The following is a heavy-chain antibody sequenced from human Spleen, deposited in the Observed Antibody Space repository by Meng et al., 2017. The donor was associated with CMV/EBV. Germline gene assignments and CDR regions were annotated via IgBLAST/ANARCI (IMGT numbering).Heavy chain of an antibody. CDR2: IVYDRSNK. D-gene: IGHD3-3*01. Sequence: GGSLRLSCAGSGFTFSRYAMHWVRQAPGKGLEWVAVIVYDRSNKYYADSVKGRFTISRDNSKNTLYLQMNSLRAEDTAVYYCARGALLGDFWSGYYSDYWGQGTLVTVSS. CDR3: ARGALLGDFWSGYYSDY. J-gene: IGHJ4*02. V-gene: IGHV3-30*04. CDR1: GFTFSRYA.